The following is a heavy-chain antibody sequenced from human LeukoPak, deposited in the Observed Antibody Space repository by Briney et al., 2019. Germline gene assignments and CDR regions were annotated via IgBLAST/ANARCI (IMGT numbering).Heavy chain of an antibody. CDR1: GGSISSGGYY. Sequence: PSETLSLTCTVSGGSISSGGYYWSWIRQPPGKGLEWIGYIYHSGSTYYNPSLKSRVTISVDRSKNQFSLKLSSVTAADTAVYYCARHAGIAVAGTRFPRQYYFDYWGQGTLVTVSS. CDR2: IYHSGST. J-gene: IGHJ4*02. D-gene: IGHD6-19*01. V-gene: IGHV4-30-2*01. CDR3: ARHAGIAVAGTRFPRQYYFDY.